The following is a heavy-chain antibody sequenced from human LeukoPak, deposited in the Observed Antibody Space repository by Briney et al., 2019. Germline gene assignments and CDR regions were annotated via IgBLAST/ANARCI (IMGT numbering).Heavy chain of an antibody. Sequence: PGGSLSLFYSPSGFTLSSTAMHWVRQAPGKGLEYVSAISSNGGSTYYADSVKGRFTISRDNSKNTLYLQMSSLRAEDTAVYYCVKGHRIQLWYFLYWARGPLVTVSS. CDR3: VKGHRIQLWYFLY. CDR1: GFTLSSTA. CDR2: ISSNGGST. V-gene: IGHV3-64D*06. D-gene: IGHD5-18*01. J-gene: IGHJ4*02.